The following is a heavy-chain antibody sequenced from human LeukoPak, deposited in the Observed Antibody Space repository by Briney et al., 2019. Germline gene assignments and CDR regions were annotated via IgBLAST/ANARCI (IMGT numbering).Heavy chain of an antibody. CDR1: GFTFSSYA. CDR2: ISGSGGST. J-gene: IGHJ6*02. V-gene: IGHV3-23*01. CDR3: AKSPVPNYYYYGMDV. D-gene: IGHD3-10*01. Sequence: GGSLRLSCAASGFTFSSYAMSWVRQAPGKGLEWVSAISGSGGSTYYADSVKGRFTISRDNSKNTLYLQMNSLRAEDTAVYYCAKSPVPNYYYYGMDVWGQGTTVTVSS.